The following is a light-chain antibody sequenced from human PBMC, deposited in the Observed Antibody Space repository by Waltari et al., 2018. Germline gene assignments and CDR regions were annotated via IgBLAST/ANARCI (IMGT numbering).Light chain of an antibody. Sequence: QSALTQPGSVSGSSGQSITISCTRSSSALGGYSFVSWYQHHPGKAPKLIIYDVSHRPSGVSNRFSGSKSGNTASLTISGLQPEDEADYYCSSYTSIIPPFLFGTGTKV. CDR2: DVS. CDR1: SSALGGYSF. J-gene: IGLJ1*01. CDR3: SSYTSIIPPFL. V-gene: IGLV2-14*03.